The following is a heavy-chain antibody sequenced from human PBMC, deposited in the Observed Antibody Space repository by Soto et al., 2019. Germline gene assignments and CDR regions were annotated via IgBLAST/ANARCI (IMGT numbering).Heavy chain of an antibody. D-gene: IGHD2-21*01. Sequence: EVQLVESGGDLVQPGGSLRPSCEASGFTFSSNWMHWVRQGPGKGLVWVSRMNPDGSTRGYADSVKGRVTISRDNARNSVFLQMSSLRAEDTAVYYCARGGEVGAGQYYLDDSWCQGPLVTVSS. CDR1: GFTFSSNW. J-gene: IGHJ4*02. V-gene: IGHV3-74*01. CDR3: ARGGEVGAGQYYLDDS. CDR2: MNPDGSTR.